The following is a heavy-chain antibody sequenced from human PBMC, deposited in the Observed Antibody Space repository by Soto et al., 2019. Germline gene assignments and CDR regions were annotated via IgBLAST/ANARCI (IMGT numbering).Heavy chain of an antibody. CDR1: GDSISRGFYY. D-gene: IGHD2-21*02. J-gene: IGHJ6*02. CDR3: ARDGDGRMTANPYYYNGMDV. CDR2: VFYTGRA. Sequence: SETLSLTCTVSGDSISRGFYYWSWIRQPPGKGLEWIGYVFYTGRANYNASLKSRVSISLDTSNYQFSLKLSSVTAADTAVYYCARDGDGRMTANPYYYNGMDVWGPGTTVTVSS. V-gene: IGHV4-61*01.